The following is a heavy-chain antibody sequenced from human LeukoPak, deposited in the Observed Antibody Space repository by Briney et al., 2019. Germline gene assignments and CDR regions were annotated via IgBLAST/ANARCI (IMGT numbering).Heavy chain of an antibody. CDR2: IHTYGTST. Sequence: GGSLRLSCAASGFTFSSYWMHWVRQVPGKGLVWVARIHTYGTSTTYGDSVEGRFTISRDNPKNTLDLEMNSLRDDDTAVYYCARGSTTVTTKDWFDPWGQGTQVTVSS. D-gene: IGHD4-17*01. CDR1: GFTFSSYW. CDR3: ARGSTTVTTKDWFDP. V-gene: IGHV3-74*03. J-gene: IGHJ5*02.